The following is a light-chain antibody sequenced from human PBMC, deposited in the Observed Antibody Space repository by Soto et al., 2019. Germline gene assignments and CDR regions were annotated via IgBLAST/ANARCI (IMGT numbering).Light chain of an antibody. J-gene: IGLJ2*01. CDR1: SSNIGTNA. V-gene: IGLV1-44*01. CDR3: AAWDDSLKCPV. CDR2: SND. Sequence: QSVLTQPPSASGTPGQRVTISCSGSSSNIGTNAVHWYQHLPGTAPKLLIYSNDQRPSGVPDRFSGSKSGTSASLAISGLQSEDEADYHCAAWDDSLKCPVFGGGTKVTVL.